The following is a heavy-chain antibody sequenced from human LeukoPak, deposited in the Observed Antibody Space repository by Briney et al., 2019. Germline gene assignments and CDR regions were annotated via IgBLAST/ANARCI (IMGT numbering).Heavy chain of an antibody. D-gene: IGHD1-7*01. Sequence: SENLSLTCTVFGYSITNGFYWDWIRKPPGKGLEWIGYIYYSGSTNYNPSLKSRVTISVDKSKNQFSLKLSSVTAADTAVYYCARDRTIMDWGQGTLVTVSS. V-gene: IGHV4-61*05. CDR3: ARDRTIMD. J-gene: IGHJ4*02. CDR1: GYSITNGFY. CDR2: IYYSGST.